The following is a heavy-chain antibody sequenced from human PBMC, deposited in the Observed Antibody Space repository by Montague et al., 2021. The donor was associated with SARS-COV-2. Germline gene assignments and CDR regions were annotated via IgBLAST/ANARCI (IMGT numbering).Heavy chain of an antibody. CDR1: GYSFTSYW. J-gene: IGHJ4*02. V-gene: IGHV5-10-1*01. CDR2: IDPSDSCT. CDR3: ARRGAPAGYCSSTSCPYYFDY. Sequence: QSGAEVKKPGESLRISCKGSGYSFTSYWISWVRQMPGKGLEWMGRIDPSDSCTNYSPSFQGHVTISADKSISTAYLQWSSLKASDTAMYYCARRGAPAGYCSSTSCPYYFDYWGQGTLVTVSS. D-gene: IGHD2-2*01.